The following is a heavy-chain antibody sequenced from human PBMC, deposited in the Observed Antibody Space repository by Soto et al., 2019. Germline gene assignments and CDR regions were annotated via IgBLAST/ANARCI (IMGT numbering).Heavy chain of an antibody. J-gene: IGHJ6*02. Sequence: EVQLVESGGGLVQPGGSLRLSCAAAGFTFSSYWMSWVRQAPGKGLEWVANIKQDGSEKYYVDYVKGRVTISRDNAKHSLYLQMNSLRAEDTAVYYCARAGGSSSYDGLDVWGQGTTVTVSS. CDR3: ARAGGSSSYDGLDV. V-gene: IGHV3-7*03. CDR2: IKQDGSEK. D-gene: IGHD6-13*01. CDR1: GFTFSSYW.